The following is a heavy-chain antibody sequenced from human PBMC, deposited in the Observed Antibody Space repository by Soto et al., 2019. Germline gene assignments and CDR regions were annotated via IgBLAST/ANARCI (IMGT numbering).Heavy chain of an antibody. CDR3: ARADPDASVGY. J-gene: IGHJ4*02. Sequence: SETLSLTCTVSGGSMSSYYWTWLQQSPGRGLEWIGYISYSGSTYYNPSLKSRVTISADTSKNQFSLRMNSMIAADTAVYYGARADPDASVGYWGQGTLVTVSS. V-gene: IGHV4-59*01. CDR1: GGSMSSYY. D-gene: IGHD2-15*01. CDR2: ISYSGST.